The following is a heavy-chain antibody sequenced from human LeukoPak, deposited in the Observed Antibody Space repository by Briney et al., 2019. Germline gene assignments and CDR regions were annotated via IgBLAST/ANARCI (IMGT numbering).Heavy chain of an antibody. Sequence: ASVKVSCKASGGTLSNYAISWVRQAPGQGLEWMGRIIPFLDVADYAQKFQGRVTISADKSTSTAYMEVSSLRSEDTAVYYCARDDYYDSSAYRENPFDVWGQGTMVTVSS. D-gene: IGHD3-22*01. CDR3: ARDDYYDSSAYRENPFDV. V-gene: IGHV1-69*04. CDR1: GGTLSNYA. J-gene: IGHJ3*01. CDR2: IIPFLDVA.